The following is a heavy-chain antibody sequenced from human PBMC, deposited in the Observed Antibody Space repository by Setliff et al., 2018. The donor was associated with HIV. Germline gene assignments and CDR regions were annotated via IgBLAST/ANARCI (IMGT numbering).Heavy chain of an antibody. J-gene: IGHJ6*03. CDR3: ASSGYNYGGYYMDV. D-gene: IGHD5-18*01. CDR1: GYTFSLYG. V-gene: IGHV3-7*03. Sequence: PGGSLRLSCAASGYTFSLYGMHWVRQAPGKGLEWVANIKQDGSEKYYVDSVKGRFTISRDNGKNSLYLQMNSLRAEDTAVYYCASSGYNYGGYYMDVWGKGTTVTVSS. CDR2: IKQDGSEK.